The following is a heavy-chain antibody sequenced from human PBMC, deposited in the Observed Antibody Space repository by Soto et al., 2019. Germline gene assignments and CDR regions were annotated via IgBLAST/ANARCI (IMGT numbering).Heavy chain of an antibody. J-gene: IGHJ3*02. V-gene: IGHV4-31*03. D-gene: IGHD3-22*01. CDR3: ARVYDSTGHPAAGGAFDI. Sequence: PSETLSLTCTVSGGPIRSTTYYWSWIRQHPGKGLEWFGYIYYTGSTYYNPSLKSRVTMSVDTPKKQFSLNLSSVTAADTAVYYCARVYDSTGHPAAGGAFDICGQGTKVTVS. CDR1: GGPIRSTTYY. CDR2: IYYTGST.